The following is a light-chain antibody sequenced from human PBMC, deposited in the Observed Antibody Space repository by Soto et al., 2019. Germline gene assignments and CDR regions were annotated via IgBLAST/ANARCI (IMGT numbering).Light chain of an antibody. Sequence: SALTQPPSASGSPGQSVAISCTGTSSDVGGYNYVSWYQQHPGKAPKLMIYEVNKRPSGVPDRCSGSKSGNTASLTVSGLEAEDEADYYCSSSAGSSNVFGAGTKVTVL. CDR1: SSDVGGYNY. V-gene: IGLV2-8*01. CDR2: EVN. CDR3: SSSAGSSNV. J-gene: IGLJ1*01.